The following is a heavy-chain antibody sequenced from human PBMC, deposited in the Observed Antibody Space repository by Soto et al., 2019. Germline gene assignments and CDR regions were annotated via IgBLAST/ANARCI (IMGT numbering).Heavy chain of an antibody. CDR3: ARDPYSSSWYRPSGSDY. D-gene: IGHD6-13*01. CDR1: GGSVSSGSYY. Sequence: SETLSLTCTVSGGSVSSGSYYWCWIRQPPGKGLEWIGYIYYSGSTNYNPSLKSRVTISVDTSKNQFSLKLSSVTAADTAVYYCARDPYSSSWYRPSGSDYWGQGTLVTVSS. J-gene: IGHJ4*02. V-gene: IGHV4-61*01. CDR2: IYYSGST.